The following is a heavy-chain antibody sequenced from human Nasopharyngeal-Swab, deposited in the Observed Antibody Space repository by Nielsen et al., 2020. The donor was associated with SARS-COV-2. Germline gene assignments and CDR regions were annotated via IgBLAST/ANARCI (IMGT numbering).Heavy chain of an antibody. CDR3: AREPFGVGATDAFDI. Sequence: GESLKISCAASGFTFSSYAMSWVRQAPGKGLEWVSAISGSGGSTYYADSVKGRFTISRDNSKNTLYLQMNSLRAEDTAVYYCAREPFGVGATDAFDIWGQGTMVTVSS. CDR1: GFTFSSYA. J-gene: IGHJ3*02. CDR2: ISGSGGST. D-gene: IGHD3-3*01. V-gene: IGHV3-23*01.